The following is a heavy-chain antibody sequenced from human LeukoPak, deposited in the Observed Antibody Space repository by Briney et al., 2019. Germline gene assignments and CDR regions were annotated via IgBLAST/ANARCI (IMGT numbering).Heavy chain of an antibody. Sequence: PGGSLRLSCAASGFTFSNYWMHWVRQDPGKGLVWVSYINPDGSNTNYADSVKGRFTISRGNAKNALYLRMNSLRAEDTAVYYCAKDLHYGSADYWGQGTLVTVSS. J-gene: IGHJ4*02. CDR3: AKDLHYGSADY. V-gene: IGHV3-74*01. CDR1: GFTFSNYW. CDR2: INPDGSNT. D-gene: IGHD3-10*01.